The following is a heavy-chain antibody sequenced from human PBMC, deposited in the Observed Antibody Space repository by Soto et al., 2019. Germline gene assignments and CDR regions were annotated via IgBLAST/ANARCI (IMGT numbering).Heavy chain of an antibody. CDR1: GFTFDDYG. Sequence: EVQLVESGGGVVRPGGSLRLSCAASGFTFDDYGMSWVRQAPGKGLEWVSGINWNGGSTGYADSVKGRFTISRDNAKNSLYLQMNSLRAEDTALYHCAREAAAEFWSGYPFHYYYCYYMDVWGKGTTVTVSS. J-gene: IGHJ6*03. CDR2: INWNGGST. CDR3: AREAAAEFWSGYPFHYYYCYYMDV. V-gene: IGHV3-20*01. D-gene: IGHD3-3*01.